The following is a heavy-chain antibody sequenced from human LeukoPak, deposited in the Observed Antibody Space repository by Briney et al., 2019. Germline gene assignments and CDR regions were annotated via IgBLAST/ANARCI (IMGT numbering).Heavy chain of an antibody. D-gene: IGHD6-19*01. Sequence: SETLSLTCAVYGGSFSGYYWSWIRQPPGKGLEWTGGINLSGSTNYNPSLKSRVTISVDTSKNQFSLKLSSVTAADTAVYYCASSGWPLYYYYYGMDVWGQGTTVTVSS. J-gene: IGHJ6*02. CDR1: GGSFSGYY. CDR3: ASSGWPLYYYYYGMDV. CDR2: INLSGST. V-gene: IGHV4-34*01.